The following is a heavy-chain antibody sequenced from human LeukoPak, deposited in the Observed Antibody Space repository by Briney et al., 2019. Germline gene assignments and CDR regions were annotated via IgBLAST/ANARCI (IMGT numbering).Heavy chain of an antibody. CDR3: ARWDFPANNWFDP. CDR1: GYSFTNYW. D-gene: IGHD1-26*01. CDR2: IYPGDSDT. J-gene: IGHJ5*02. Sequence: GESLKISCKGSGYSFTNYWIGWVRQMPGKGLEWMGIIYPGDSDTRYSPSFQGQVTISADKSTSTAYLQWSSLKASDTAMYYCARWDFPANNWFDPWGQGTLVTVSS. V-gene: IGHV5-51*01.